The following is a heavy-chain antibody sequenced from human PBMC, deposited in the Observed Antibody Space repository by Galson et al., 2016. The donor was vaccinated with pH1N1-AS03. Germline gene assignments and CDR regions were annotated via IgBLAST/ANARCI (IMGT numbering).Heavy chain of an antibody. V-gene: IGHV3-7*01. CDR3: ARWSNNWDWAIDY. CDR2: INKDEDER. Sequence: FSISSGAMIWVRQAPGRGLEWVATINKDEDERYYMGSVKGRCTISRDNVRNSLYLQMNSLRDEDTGVYFCARWSNNWDWAIDYWGQGTLVTVSS. CDR1: FSISSGA. D-gene: IGHD1-1*01. J-gene: IGHJ4*02.